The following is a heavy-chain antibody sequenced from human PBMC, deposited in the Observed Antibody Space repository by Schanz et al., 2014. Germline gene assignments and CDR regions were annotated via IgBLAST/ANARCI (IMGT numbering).Heavy chain of an antibody. J-gene: IGHJ3*02. D-gene: IGHD3-3*01. CDR3: VTEKRMESGTWAKAFDI. V-gene: IGHV1-46*01. CDR1: GYTFTSYY. Sequence: QVQLVQSGAEVKKPGASVRLSCKASGYTFTSYYMHWVRQAPGQGLEWMGIINPSGGSTSYAQKFQGRVTMTRDTSTSTVYMELSSLRSENTAMYYCVTEKRMESGTWAKAFDIWGQGTWVTVSS. CDR2: INPSGGST.